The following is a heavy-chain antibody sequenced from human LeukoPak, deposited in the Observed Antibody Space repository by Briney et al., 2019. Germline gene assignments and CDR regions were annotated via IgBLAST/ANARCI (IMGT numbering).Heavy chain of an antibody. V-gene: IGHV1-18*01. D-gene: IGHD6-19*01. CDR1: GYTFTSYG. J-gene: IGHJ4*02. CDR3: AREPSGRAVAGS. CDR2: ISAYNGNT. Sequence: ASVKLSCKASGYTFTSYGISCVRQAPGQGLEWVGSISAYNGNTIYAQKLQGRVTMTTDTSTSTAYMELRSLRSDDTAVYYCAREPSGRAVAGSWGQGTLVTVSS.